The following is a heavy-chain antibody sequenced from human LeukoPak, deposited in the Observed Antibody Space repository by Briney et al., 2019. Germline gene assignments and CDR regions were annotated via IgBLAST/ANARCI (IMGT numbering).Heavy chain of an antibody. CDR1: GGTFSSYA. Sequence: SVKVSCKASGGTFSSYAISWVRQAPGQGLEWMGRIIPILGIANYAQKFQGRVTITADKSTSTAYMELSSLRSEDTAVYYCARSIYGDYDYYYYGMDVWGQGTTVTVSS. D-gene: IGHD4-17*01. V-gene: IGHV1-69*04. CDR3: ARSIYGDYDYYYYGMDV. CDR2: IIPILGIA. J-gene: IGHJ6*02.